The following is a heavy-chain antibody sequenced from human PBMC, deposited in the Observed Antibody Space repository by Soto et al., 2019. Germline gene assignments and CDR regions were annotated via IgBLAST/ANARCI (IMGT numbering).Heavy chain of an antibody. V-gene: IGHV1-3*01. J-gene: IGHJ4*02. D-gene: IGHD3-10*01. CDR1: GYTFTSYA. CDR2: INAGNGNT. CDR3: ARDRYYGSGIYNHFDT. Sequence: ASVKVSCKASGYTFTSYAIHWVRQAPGQRLEWMGWINAGNGNTKYSQKFQDRVTITRDTSASTAYMELSSLRSEDTAVYYCARDRYYGSGIYNHFDTWGQGTLVTVSS.